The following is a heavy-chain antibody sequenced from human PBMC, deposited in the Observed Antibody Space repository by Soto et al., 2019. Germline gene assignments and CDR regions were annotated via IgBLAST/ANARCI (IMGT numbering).Heavy chain of an antibody. CDR2: IYYSGST. CDR3: ASLTYYDSSGYYCPGNWFDP. J-gene: IGHJ5*02. V-gene: IGHV4-59*01. Sequence: SETLSLTCTVSGGSISSYYWSWIRQPPGKGLEWIGYIYYSGSTNYNPSLKSRVTISVDTSKNQFSLKLSSVTAADTAVYYCASLTYYDSSGYYCPGNWFDPWGQGTLVTVSS. CDR1: GGSISSYY. D-gene: IGHD3-22*01.